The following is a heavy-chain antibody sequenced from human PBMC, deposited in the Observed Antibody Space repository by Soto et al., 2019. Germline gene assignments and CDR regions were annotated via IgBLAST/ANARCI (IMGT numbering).Heavy chain of an antibody. J-gene: IGHJ4*02. Sequence: PGGSLRPSCAASGFTFSSYSMNWVRQAPGKGLEWVSSISSSSSYIYYADSVKGRFTISRDNAKNSLYLQMNSLRAEDTAVYYCARDQDDFWSGYYEAHDYWGQGTLVTVSS. CDR1: GFTFSSYS. CDR2: ISSSSSYI. CDR3: ARDQDDFWSGYYEAHDY. V-gene: IGHV3-21*01. D-gene: IGHD3-3*01.